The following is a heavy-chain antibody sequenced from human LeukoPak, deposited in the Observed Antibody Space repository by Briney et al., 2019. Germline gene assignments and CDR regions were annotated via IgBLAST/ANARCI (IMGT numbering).Heavy chain of an antibody. J-gene: IGHJ2*01. CDR2: IYYSGST. Sequence: SETLSLTCTVSGNSFGDYYWSWIRQPAGKGLEWIGRIYYSGSTYYNPSLKSRVTISVDTSKNQFSLKLSSVTAADTAVYYCARSEGPKDWYFDLWGRGTLVTVSS. CDR3: ARSEGPKDWYFDL. V-gene: IGHV4-59*05. CDR1: GNSFGDYY.